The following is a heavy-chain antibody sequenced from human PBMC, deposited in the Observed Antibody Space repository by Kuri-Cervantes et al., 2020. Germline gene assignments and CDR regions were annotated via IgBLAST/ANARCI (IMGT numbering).Heavy chain of an antibody. J-gene: IGHJ4*02. D-gene: IGHD1-26*01. CDR3: ARAAIVGATKGYFDY. CDR1: GFTVSSNY. Sequence: LSLTCAASGFTVSSNYISWVRQAPGKGLEWVSSISSSSSYIYYANSVKGRFTISRDNAKNTLYLQMNSLRAEDTAVYYCARAAIVGATKGYFDYWGQGTLVTVSS. V-gene: IGHV3-21*01. CDR2: ISSSSSYI.